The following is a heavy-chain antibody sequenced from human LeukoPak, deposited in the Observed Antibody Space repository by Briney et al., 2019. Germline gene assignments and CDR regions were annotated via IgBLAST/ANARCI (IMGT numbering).Heavy chain of an antibody. CDR3: TRGNWFDP. CDR1: GGSFSGYY. Sequence: SETLSLTCTVYGGSFSGYYWSWIRQPPGRGLEWIGEINHSGSTSYNPSLKSRVTISIDTSKNHFSLKLNSVTAADTAVYYCTRGNWFDPWGQGTLVTVSS. J-gene: IGHJ5*02. V-gene: IGHV4-34*01. CDR2: INHSGST.